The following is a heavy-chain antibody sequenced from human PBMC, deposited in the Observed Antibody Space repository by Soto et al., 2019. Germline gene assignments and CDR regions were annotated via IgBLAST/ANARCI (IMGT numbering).Heavy chain of an antibody. CDR2: IYSGGST. Sequence: GGSLRLSCAASGFTVSSNYMSWVRQAPGKGLEWVSVIYSGGSTYYADSVKGRFTISRHNSKNTLYLQMNSLRAEDTAVYYCARASSSSSEYFQHWGQGTLVTVSS. V-gene: IGHV3-53*04. CDR1: GFTVSSNY. CDR3: ARASSSSSEYFQH. J-gene: IGHJ1*01. D-gene: IGHD6-6*01.